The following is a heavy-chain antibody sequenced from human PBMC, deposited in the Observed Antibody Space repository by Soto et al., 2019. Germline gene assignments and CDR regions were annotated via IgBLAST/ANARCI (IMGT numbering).Heavy chain of an antibody. V-gene: IGHV4-59*01. CDR1: GGSISRYY. CDR2: IYYSGST. J-gene: IGHJ1*01. CDR3: ARRYGASFAY. D-gene: IGHD4-17*01. Sequence: SETLSVTCTVSGGSISRYYWSWIRQPPGKGLERIGYIYYSGSTNYNPSLKSRVTISVDTSKNQFSLKLSSVTAADTAVYYCARRYGASFAYRGQGTPVPVSS.